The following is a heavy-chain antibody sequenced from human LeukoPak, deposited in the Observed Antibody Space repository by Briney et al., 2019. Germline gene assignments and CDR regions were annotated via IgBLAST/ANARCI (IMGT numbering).Heavy chain of an antibody. Sequence: GGSLRLSCAASGFTFSHYSMNWVRQAPGKGLEWISYIGISSGNTKYADSVKGRFTISGDKAENSVYLQMNSLRVEDTAVYYCARDTKYAFDNWGQGTLVTVSS. V-gene: IGHV3-48*01. CDR3: ARDTKYAFDN. J-gene: IGHJ4*02. CDR1: GFTFSHYS. CDR2: IGISSGNT. D-gene: IGHD2-2*01.